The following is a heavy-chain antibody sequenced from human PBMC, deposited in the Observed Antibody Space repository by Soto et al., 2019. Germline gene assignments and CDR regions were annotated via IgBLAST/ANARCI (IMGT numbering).Heavy chain of an antibody. CDR1: GFSLATSGVG. CDR3: ARRRRAPGTSLWTFDY. D-gene: IGHD2-21*01. CDR2: IHSDGEQ. Sequence: QITLKESGPPLVEPTQTLTLTCTFSGFSLATSGVGVGWIRQPPGGTLAWLALIHSDGEQRYRASPGTRLTITKDTSSNQVVLSMTNMDPVDTATYYCARRRRAPGTSLWTFDYWGQGTLVTVSS. V-gene: IGHV2-5*02. J-gene: IGHJ4*02.